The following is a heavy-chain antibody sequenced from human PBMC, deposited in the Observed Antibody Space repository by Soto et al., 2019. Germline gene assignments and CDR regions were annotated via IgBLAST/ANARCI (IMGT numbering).Heavy chain of an antibody. J-gene: IGHJ4*02. D-gene: IGHD4-17*01. Sequence: EVQLVVSGGGLVQPGGSLRLSCAASGFTVSSNFMSWVRQAPGKGLEWVSIIYSYGSTYYADSVKGRFTISRDNAKNPLYLQMNSLRADDTAVYYCASRRNPYGAYDYWGQGTLVTVSS. CDR1: GFTVSSNF. CDR2: IYSYGST. V-gene: IGHV3-66*01. CDR3: ASRRNPYGAYDY.